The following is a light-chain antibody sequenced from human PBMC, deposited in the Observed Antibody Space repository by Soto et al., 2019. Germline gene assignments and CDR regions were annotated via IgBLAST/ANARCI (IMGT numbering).Light chain of an antibody. CDR2: EVT. V-gene: IGLV2-14*01. CDR1: SSDVGGYNY. CDR3: KSYTTSTTLV. Sequence: QSVLTQPASVSGSPGQSITISCSGTSSDVGGYNYVSWYQHHPGKAPKLLIYEVTTRPSGVSNRFSGSKSGNTASLTISGLQAEDEDDYYCKSYTTSTTLVFGGGTKLTVL. J-gene: IGLJ2*01.